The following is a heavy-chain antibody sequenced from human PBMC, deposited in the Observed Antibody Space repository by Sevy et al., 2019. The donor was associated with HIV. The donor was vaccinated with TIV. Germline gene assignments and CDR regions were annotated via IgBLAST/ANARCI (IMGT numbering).Heavy chain of an antibody. CDR2: IYYSGST. CDR3: ARARGEMATIFGDFYFDY. Sequence: AESLSLTCTVSGGSISSYYWSCIRQPPGKGLEWIGYIYYSGSTNYNPSLKSRVTISVDTSKNQFSLKLSSVTAADTVVYYCARARGEMATIFGDFYFDYWGQGTMVIVSS. V-gene: IGHV4-59*01. CDR1: GGSISSYY. J-gene: IGHJ4*02. D-gene: IGHD3-3*01.